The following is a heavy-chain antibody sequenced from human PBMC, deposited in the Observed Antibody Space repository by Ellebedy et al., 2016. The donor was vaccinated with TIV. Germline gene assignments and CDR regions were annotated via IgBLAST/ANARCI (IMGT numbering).Heavy chain of an antibody. J-gene: IGHJ3*02. D-gene: IGHD2-8*01. CDR2: FDPEDGET. Sequence: AASVKVSCKVSGYTLTELSMHWVRQAPGKGLEWMGGFDPEDGETIYAQKFQGRVTMTEDTSTDPAYMELSSLRSEDTAVYYCATDLRYCSNDVCFKRYDAFDIWGQGTMVTVSS. CDR1: GYTLTELS. CDR3: ATDLRYCSNDVCFKRYDAFDI. V-gene: IGHV1-24*01.